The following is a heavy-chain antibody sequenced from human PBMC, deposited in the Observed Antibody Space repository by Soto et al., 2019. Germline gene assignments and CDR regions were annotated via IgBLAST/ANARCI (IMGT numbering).Heavy chain of an antibody. J-gene: IGHJ4*02. CDR2: ISGSGGST. CDR3: AKPGYSSSWYRNFDY. V-gene: IGHV3-23*01. D-gene: IGHD6-13*01. Sequence: EVQLLESGGGLVQPGGSLRLSCAASGFTFRSYAMNWVRQAPGKGLEWVSGISGSGGSTYYADSVKGRFTISRDNSKNSLYLQLNSLRAEDTALYYCAKPGYSSSWYRNFDYWGQGTLVTVSS. CDR1: GFTFRSYA.